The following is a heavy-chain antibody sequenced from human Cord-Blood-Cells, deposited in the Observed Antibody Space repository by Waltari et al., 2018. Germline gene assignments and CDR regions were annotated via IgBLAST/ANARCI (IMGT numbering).Heavy chain of an antibody. D-gene: IGHD3-10*01. CDR1: GGSISSGDYY. CDR2: IYYSGST. J-gene: IGHJ3*02. CDR3: ARDQLGDGDAFDI. V-gene: IGHV4-30-4*08. Sequence: QVQLQESGPGLVKPSQTLSLTCTVSGGSISSGDYYWSWIRQPPGKGLEWIGYIYYSGSTYYNPSLKSRVTISVDTSKSQFSLKLSSVTAADTAVYYCARDQLGDGDAFDIWGQGTMVTVSS.